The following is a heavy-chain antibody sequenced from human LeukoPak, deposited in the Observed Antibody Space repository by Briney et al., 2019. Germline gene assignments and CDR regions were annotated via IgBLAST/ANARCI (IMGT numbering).Heavy chain of an antibody. J-gene: IGHJ4*02. Sequence: GGSLRLSCAASGFSFNNFAMSWVRQAPGKGLEWVSAISPGSTRTYYAASVKGRFTISRDNSMNTLYLHMDSLRAEDTAVYYCAKDRLLNCRGDCYIFDYWGQGTVVTVSS. CDR2: ISPGSTRT. CDR1: GFSFNNFA. V-gene: IGHV3-23*01. D-gene: IGHD2-21*02. CDR3: AKDRLLNCRGDCYIFDY.